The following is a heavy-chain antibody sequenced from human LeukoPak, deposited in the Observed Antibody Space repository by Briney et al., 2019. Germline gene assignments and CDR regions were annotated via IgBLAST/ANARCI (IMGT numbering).Heavy chain of an antibody. CDR3: ARHRSWAPSDY. V-gene: IGHV4-30-2*01. D-gene: IGHD6-6*01. J-gene: IGHJ4*02. CDR1: GGSISSGGYY. CDR2: IYHSGST. Sequence: SQTLSLTCTVSGGSISSGGYYWSWIRQPPGKGLEWIGYIYHSGSTNYNPSLKSRVTISVDTSKNQFSLKLSSVTAADTAVYYCARHRSWAPSDYWGQGTLVTVSS.